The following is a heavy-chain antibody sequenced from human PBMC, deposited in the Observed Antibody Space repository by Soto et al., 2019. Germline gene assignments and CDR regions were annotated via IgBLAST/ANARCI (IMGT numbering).Heavy chain of an antibody. J-gene: IGHJ6*02. CDR1: GFTFSSYG. CDR2: ISYDGSNK. Sequence: GGSLRLSCAASGFTFSSYGMHWVRQAPGKGLEWVAVISYDGSNKYYADSVKGRFTISRDNSKNTLYLQMNSLRAEDTAVYYCAKDVYCSSTSCYHEFYYYYGMDVWGQGTTVTVSS. V-gene: IGHV3-30*18. CDR3: AKDVYCSSTSCYHEFYYYYGMDV. D-gene: IGHD2-2*01.